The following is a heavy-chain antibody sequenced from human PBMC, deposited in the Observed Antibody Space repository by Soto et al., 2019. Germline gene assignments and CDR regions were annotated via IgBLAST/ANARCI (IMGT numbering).Heavy chain of an antibody. CDR3: AKWGVAAAEIDY. Sequence: QVQLVESGGGVVQPGRSLRLSCAAPGFTFSSYGMHWVRQAPGKGLEWVAVISYDGSNKYYADSVKGRFTISRDNSKNTLYLQMNSLRAEDTAVYYCAKWGVAAAEIDYWGQGTLVTVSS. D-gene: IGHD6-13*01. J-gene: IGHJ4*02. CDR1: GFTFSSYG. CDR2: ISYDGSNK. V-gene: IGHV3-30*18.